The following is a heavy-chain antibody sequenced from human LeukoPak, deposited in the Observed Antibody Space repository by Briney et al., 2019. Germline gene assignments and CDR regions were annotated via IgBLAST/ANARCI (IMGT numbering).Heavy chain of an antibody. CDR1: GGSISSYC. CDR2: ISDIGSI. Sequence: PSETLSLTCTVSGGSISSYCWSWIRLPPGKGLEWIAYISDIGSINYNPSLKSRVTISLDTSKNQFSLKLSSVTAADTAVYYCAGPPPRNTVDFWAREPLVTVSS. CDR3: AGPPPRNTVDF. V-gene: IGHV4-59*08. D-gene: IGHD2-8*02. J-gene: IGHJ4*02.